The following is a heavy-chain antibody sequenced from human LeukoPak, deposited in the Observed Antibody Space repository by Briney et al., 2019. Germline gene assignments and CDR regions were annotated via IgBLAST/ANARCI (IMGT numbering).Heavy chain of an antibody. CDR2: INHSGST. CDR3: ARPQLIVGGFDY. J-gene: IGHJ4*02. D-gene: IGHD3-22*01. CDR1: GGSLSGYY. Sequence: SETLSLTCAVYGGSLSGYYWSWIRQPPGKGLGWIGEINHSGSTNYNPSLKSRVTISVDTSKNQFSLKLSSVTAADTAVYYCARPQLIVGGFDYCGQGTLVTVSS. V-gene: IGHV4-34*01.